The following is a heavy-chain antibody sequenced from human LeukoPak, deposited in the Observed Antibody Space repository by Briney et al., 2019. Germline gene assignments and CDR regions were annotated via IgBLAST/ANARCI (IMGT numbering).Heavy chain of an antibody. CDR2: ISGSGGTT. J-gene: IGHJ4*02. V-gene: IGHV3-23*01. Sequence: PGGSLRPSCAASGFTFSSYGMHWVRQAPGKGLEWVSAISGSGGTTYYADSVKGRFTISRDNSKSTLYLQMNSLRAEDTAVYYCAKEDCGVDCSTFDYWGQGTLVTVSS. D-gene: IGHD2-21*02. CDR1: GFTFSSYG. CDR3: AKEDCGVDCSTFDY.